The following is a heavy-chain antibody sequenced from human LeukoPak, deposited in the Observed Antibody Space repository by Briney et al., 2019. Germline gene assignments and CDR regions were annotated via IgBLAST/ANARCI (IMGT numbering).Heavy chain of an antibody. CDR1: GFTFSSYG. Sequence: GGSLRLSCAASGFTFSSYGMHWVRQAPGKGLEWVAFIRYDGSNKYYADSVKGRFTISRDNSKNTLYLQMNSLRAEDTAVYYCARGGPQGGSRLDYWGQGTLVTVSS. CDR2: IRYDGSNK. D-gene: IGHD3-16*01. V-gene: IGHV3-30*02. J-gene: IGHJ4*02. CDR3: ARGGPQGGSRLDY.